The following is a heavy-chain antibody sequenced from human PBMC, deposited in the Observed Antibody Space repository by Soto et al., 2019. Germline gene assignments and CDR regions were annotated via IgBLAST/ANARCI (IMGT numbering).Heavy chain of an antibody. CDR1: GGSISRNY. CDR3: EIIGGAYGSKTWFDP. Sequence: SETLSLTCTVSGGSISRNYWSWIRQSPGKGLEWIGHIYYSGSTKYNPSLKSRVIISIDTSKNQFSLRLTSVTAADTAIYYCEIIGGAYGSKTWFDPWGKGALVTVSS. J-gene: IGHJ5*02. CDR2: IYYSGST. D-gene: IGHD3-16*01. V-gene: IGHV4-59*01.